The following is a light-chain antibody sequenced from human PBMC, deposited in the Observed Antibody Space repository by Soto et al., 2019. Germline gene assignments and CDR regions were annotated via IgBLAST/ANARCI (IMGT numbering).Light chain of an antibody. V-gene: IGKV1-12*01. J-gene: IGKJ5*01. CDR2: AAS. CDR3: QQAFSFPIT. Sequence: IQMTQSPSSVSASVGDRVTITCRASQGISRVLGWYQQKPGKAPKILIFAASSLQSGVPSRFSGSGSGTDFTLTISNLQPEDFATYYCQQAFSFPITFGQGTRPAI. CDR1: QGISRV.